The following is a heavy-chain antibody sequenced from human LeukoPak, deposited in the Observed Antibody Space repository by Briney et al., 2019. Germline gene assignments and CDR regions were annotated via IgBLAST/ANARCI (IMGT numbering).Heavy chain of an antibody. CDR1: AFTFSSYA. V-gene: IGHV3-30*04. CDR3: ARGLLVLRYLPYGMDV. D-gene: IGHD3-9*01. Sequence: GGSLRLSCTASAFTFSSYAMHWLRQAPGKGLEWVAGISYDGSNKYYADSVKGRFTISRDNSKNTLYLQMNSLRAEDTAVYYCARGLLVLRYLPYGMDVWGQGTTVTVSS. J-gene: IGHJ6*02. CDR2: ISYDGSNK.